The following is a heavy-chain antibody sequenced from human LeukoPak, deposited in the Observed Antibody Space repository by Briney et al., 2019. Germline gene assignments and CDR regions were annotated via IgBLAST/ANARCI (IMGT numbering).Heavy chain of an antibody. Sequence: PGGSLRLSCAASGFTFSSYGMHWVRQAPGKRLEWVAIIWYDGSNKYYADSVKGRFTISRDNSKNTLYLQMSSLRTEDTAVYFCARDSGYDLVYGMDVWGQGTTVTVSS. CDR3: ARDSGYDLVYGMDV. CDR1: GFTFSSYG. J-gene: IGHJ6*02. CDR2: IWYDGSNK. V-gene: IGHV3-33*01. D-gene: IGHD5-12*01.